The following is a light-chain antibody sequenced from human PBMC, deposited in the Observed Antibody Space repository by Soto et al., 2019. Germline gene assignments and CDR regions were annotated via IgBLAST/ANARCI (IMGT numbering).Light chain of an antibody. CDR2: AAS. CDR1: QGISSY. V-gene: IGKV1-9*01. J-gene: IGKJ1*01. CDR3: QQLSTYPRT. Sequence: DIQLTQSPSFLSASVGDRVTITCRASQGISSYLAWYQQKPGKAPKLLIYAASTLQSGVPSRFSGSGSGTEFTLTISSLQPEDFATYYCQQLSTYPRTFGQGTNVEIK.